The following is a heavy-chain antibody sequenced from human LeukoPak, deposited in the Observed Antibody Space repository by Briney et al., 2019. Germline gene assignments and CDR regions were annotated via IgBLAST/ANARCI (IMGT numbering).Heavy chain of an antibody. Sequence: PSETLSLTCTVSGGSISSYYWSWIRQPAGKGLEWIGRIYTSGSTNYNPSLKSRVNISVDTSKNQFSLKLSSVTAADTAVYYCARLRIMITFGGVIVTEWFDPWGQGTLVTVSS. D-gene: IGHD3-16*02. V-gene: IGHV4-4*07. J-gene: IGHJ5*02. CDR3: ARLRIMITFGGVIVTEWFDP. CDR1: GGSISSYY. CDR2: IYTSGST.